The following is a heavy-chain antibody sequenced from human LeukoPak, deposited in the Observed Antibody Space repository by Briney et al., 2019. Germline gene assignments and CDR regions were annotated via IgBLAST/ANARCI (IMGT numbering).Heavy chain of an antibody. CDR1: GYTFTGYY. D-gene: IGHD5-24*01. V-gene: IGHV1-2*02. Sequence: ASVKDSCKASGYTFTGYYMHWVRQAPGQGLEWMGWINPNSGGTNYAQKFQGRVTMTRDMSTSTVYMELSSLRSEDTAVYYCAREMATITGTFDYWGQGTLVTVSS. CDR3: AREMATITGTFDY. CDR2: INPNSGGT. J-gene: IGHJ4*02.